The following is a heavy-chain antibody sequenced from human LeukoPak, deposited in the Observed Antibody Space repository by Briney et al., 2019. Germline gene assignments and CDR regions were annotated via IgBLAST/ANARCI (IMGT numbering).Heavy chain of an antibody. CDR1: GGSISSSSYY. V-gene: IGHV4-39*01. J-gene: IGHJ4*02. CDR3: ARVSGVVDY. D-gene: IGHD3-3*01. Sequence: SETLSLTRTVSGGSISSSSYYWGWIRQPPGKGLEWIGSIYYSGSTYYNPSLKSRVTISVDTSKNQFSLKRSSVTAADTAVYYCARVSGVVDYWGQGTLVTVSS. CDR2: IYYSGST.